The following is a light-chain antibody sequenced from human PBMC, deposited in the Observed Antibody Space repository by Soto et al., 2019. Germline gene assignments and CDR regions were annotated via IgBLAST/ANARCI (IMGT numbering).Light chain of an antibody. CDR3: QQYNSYPVA. J-gene: IGKJ1*01. CDR2: EAS. Sequence: DIQMTQSPSTLSASVGDRVTITCRASQSITNWFAWYQQKPGQAPKLLIYEASGLESGVPSRFSGSGSGTAFTLTISSLQPDDFATYYCQQYNSYPVAFGQGTRVEIK. V-gene: IGKV1-5*03. CDR1: QSITNW.